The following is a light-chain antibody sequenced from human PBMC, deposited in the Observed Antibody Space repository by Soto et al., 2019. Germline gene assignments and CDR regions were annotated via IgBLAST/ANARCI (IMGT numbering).Light chain of an antibody. V-gene: IGKV1-12*01. Sequence: DIQMTQSPSSVSASVGDRVTITCRASQGISSWLAWYQQKPGKAPKLLIYAASILQSGVPSRFSGSGSGTEFILTINNLQPEDFASYFCLQVYSFPRTFGLGTKVDNK. CDR2: AAS. CDR1: QGISSW. J-gene: IGKJ1*01. CDR3: LQVYSFPRT.